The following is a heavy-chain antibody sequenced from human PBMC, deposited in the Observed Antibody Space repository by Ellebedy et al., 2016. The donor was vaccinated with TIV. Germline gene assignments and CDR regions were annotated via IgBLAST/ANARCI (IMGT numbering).Heavy chain of an antibody. V-gene: IGHV3-23*01. J-gene: IGHJ3*02. CDR1: GFTFSSYA. CDR2: ISGSGGST. D-gene: IGHD6-19*01. Sequence: PGGSLRLSCAASGFTFSSYAMSWVRQAPGKGLEWVSAISGSGGSTYYADSVKGRFTISRDNSKNTLYLQMNSLRAEDTAVYYCAKDGQWLDPEGPDAFDIWGQGTMVTVSS. CDR3: AKDGQWLDPEGPDAFDI.